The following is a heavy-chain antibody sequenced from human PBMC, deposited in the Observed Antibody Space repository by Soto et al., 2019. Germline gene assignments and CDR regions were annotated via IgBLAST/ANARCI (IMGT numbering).Heavy chain of an antibody. CDR2: IIPIFGTA. J-gene: IGHJ4*02. V-gene: IGHV1-69*12. CDR1: GGTFSSYA. CDR3: ASVGGYGGRGYRH. Sequence: QVQLVQSGAEVKKPGSSVKVSCKASGGTFSSYAISWVRQAPGQGLEWMGGIIPIFGTANYAQKFQGRVTNTADEATSTAYVVLSSLRSEESAVYYGASVGGYGGRGYRHWGQGPLVTVSS. D-gene: IGHD2-15*01.